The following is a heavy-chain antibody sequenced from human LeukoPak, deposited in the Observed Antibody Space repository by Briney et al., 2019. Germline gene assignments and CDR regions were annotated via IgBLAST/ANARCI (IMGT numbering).Heavy chain of an antibody. CDR1: GFSFSHYS. V-gene: IGHV3-48*02. CDR3: ARDENPSES. Sequence: GGSLRLSCAASGFSFSHYSMNWVRQAPGKGLEWVAYISSGGSTIYYSDSVKGRFTISRDNAKNSLYLQMNSLRDEDTAVYYCARDENPSESWGQGTLVTVSS. D-gene: IGHD1-14*01. CDR2: ISSGGSTI. J-gene: IGHJ4*02.